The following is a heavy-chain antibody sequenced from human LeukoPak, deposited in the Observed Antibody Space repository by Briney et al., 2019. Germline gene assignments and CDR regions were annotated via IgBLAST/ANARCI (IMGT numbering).Heavy chain of an antibody. V-gene: IGHV1-2*04. CDR1: GYTFTGYY. CDR2: INPDSGGT. J-gene: IGHJ3*02. D-gene: IGHD1-14*01. CDR3: ARGTLTAPRSAFDI. Sequence: ASVKVSCWASGYTFTGYYMSWVRQAPGQGLEWMGWINPDSGGTHYAQNFQGWVTMTRDTSISTAYMELSRLRSDDTAVYYCARGTLTAPRSAFDIWGQGTMVTVYS.